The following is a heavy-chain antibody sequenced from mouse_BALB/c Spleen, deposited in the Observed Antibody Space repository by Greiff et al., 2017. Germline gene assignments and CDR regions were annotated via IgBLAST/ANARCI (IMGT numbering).Heavy chain of an antibody. CDR3: ARDGTGYAMDY. D-gene: IGHD4-1*01. CDR2: ISYDGSN. CDR1: GYSITSGYS. Sequence: EVKLMESGPGLVKPSQSLSLTCSVTGYSITSGYSWNWIRQFPGNKLEWMGYISYDGSNNYNPSLKNRISITRDTSKNQFFLKLNSVTTEDTATYYCARDGTGYAMDYWGQGTSVTVSS. J-gene: IGHJ4*01. V-gene: IGHV3-6*02.